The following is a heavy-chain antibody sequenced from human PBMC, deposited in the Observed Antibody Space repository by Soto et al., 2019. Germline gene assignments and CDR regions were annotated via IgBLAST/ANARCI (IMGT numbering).Heavy chain of an antibody. V-gene: IGHV4-59*01. D-gene: IGHD3-10*01. J-gene: IGHJ5*02. Sequence: SETLSLTCSVSGASITTYYWSWIRQPPGKGLEWIGSISYSGSTKYNPSLESRVMISLDTSKNQFSLRLTSVTAADTALYYCARDWDSSGLFDPWGQGALVTVSS. CDR2: ISYSGST. CDR3: ARDWDSSGLFDP. CDR1: GASITTYY.